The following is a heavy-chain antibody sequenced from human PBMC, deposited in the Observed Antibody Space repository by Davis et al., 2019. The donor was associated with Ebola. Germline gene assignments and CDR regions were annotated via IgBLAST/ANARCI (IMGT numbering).Heavy chain of an antibody. J-gene: IGHJ4*02. CDR3: ARGGCSGGSCYSPDY. D-gene: IGHD2-15*01. V-gene: IGHV1-2*06. Sequence: AASVKVSCKASEYTFTDYFMHWVRQAPGQGLEWMGRINPNSGGPNYAQKFQGRVTMTRDTSISTVYMELSRLTSDDTAVYYCARGGCSGGSCYSPDYWGQGTLVTVSS. CDR1: EYTFTDYF. CDR2: INPNSGGP.